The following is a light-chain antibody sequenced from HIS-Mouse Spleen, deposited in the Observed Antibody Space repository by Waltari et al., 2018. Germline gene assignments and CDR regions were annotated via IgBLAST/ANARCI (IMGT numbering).Light chain of an antibody. CDR3: CSYAGSYTLV. V-gene: IGLV2-11*01. Sequence: QSALTQPRSVSGSPGQSVTIACTGTSRDVGGYNYVYWYQQHPGQAPKPMISDVSKRPSGVPDRFSGSKSGNTASLTISGLQAEDEADYYCCSYAGSYTLVFGGGTKLTVL. J-gene: IGLJ2*01. CDR1: SRDVGGYNY. CDR2: DVS.